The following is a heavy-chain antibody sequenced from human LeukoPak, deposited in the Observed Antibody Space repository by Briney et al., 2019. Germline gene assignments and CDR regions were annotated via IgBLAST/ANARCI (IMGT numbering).Heavy chain of an antibody. CDR2: IIPILGIA. CDR1: GGTFSSYA. CDR3: ARDQRDWGSHFDY. D-gene: IGHD7-27*01. J-gene: IGHJ4*02. V-gene: IGHV1-69*04. Sequence: GASVKVSCKASGGTFSSYAISWVRQAPGQGLEWMGRIIPILGIANYAQKFQGRVTITADKSTSTAYMELSSLRSDDTAVYYCARDQRDWGSHFDYWGQGTLVTVSS.